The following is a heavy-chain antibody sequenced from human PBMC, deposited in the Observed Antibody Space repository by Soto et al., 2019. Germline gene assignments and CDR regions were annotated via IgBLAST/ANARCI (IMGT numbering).Heavy chain of an antibody. J-gene: IGHJ4*02. CDR3: ARSRVLDCTNGVCYSPFDY. D-gene: IGHD2-8*01. V-gene: IGHV4-34*01. Sequence: PSETLSLTCAVYGGSFSGYYWSWIRQPPGKGLEWIGEINHSGSTNYNPSLKSRVTISVDTSKNQFSLKLSSVTAADTAVYYCARSRVLDCTNGVCYSPFDYWGQGTLVTVSS. CDR1: GGSFSGYY. CDR2: INHSGST.